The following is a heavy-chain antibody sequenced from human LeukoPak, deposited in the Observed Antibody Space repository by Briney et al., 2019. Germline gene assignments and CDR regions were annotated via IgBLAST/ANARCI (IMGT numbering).Heavy chain of an antibody. D-gene: IGHD2-2*01. CDR3: ATLPWDIVVVPAADAFDI. J-gene: IGHJ3*02. CDR1: GYTFTSYA. Sequence: ASVKVSCKASGYTFTSYAMHWVRQAPGQRLEWMGWINAGNGNTKYSQEFQGRVTITRDTSASTAYMELSSLRSEDTAVYYCATLPWDIVVVPAADAFDIWGQGTMVTVSS. CDR2: INAGNGNT. V-gene: IGHV1-3*03.